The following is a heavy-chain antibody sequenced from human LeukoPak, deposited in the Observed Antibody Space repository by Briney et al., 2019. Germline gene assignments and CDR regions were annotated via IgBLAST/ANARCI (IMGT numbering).Heavy chain of an antibody. CDR1: GGAFASFA. CDR2: IIPSFGSV. J-gene: IGHJ5*02. Sequence: GASVKVSCKASGGAFASFALSWVRQAPGQGLEWMGRIIPSFGSVKNAQRFQGRLRITADESTRTVYMELSSLTFEDTAVYYCAREGFSTSGGWFDPWGQGTLVTVPS. V-gene: IGHV1-69*13. CDR3: AREGFSTSGGWFDP. D-gene: IGHD2-2*01.